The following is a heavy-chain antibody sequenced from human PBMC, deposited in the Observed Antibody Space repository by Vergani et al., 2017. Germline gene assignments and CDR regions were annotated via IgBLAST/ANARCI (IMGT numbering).Heavy chain of an antibody. CDR1: GGSFSGYY. J-gene: IGHJ4*02. V-gene: IGHV4-34*01. CDR2: INHSGTN. D-gene: IGHD4-11*01. CDR3: ARGPGWYYSSNPFGY. Sequence: QVQLQQWGAGLLKPSETLSLTCAVYGGSFSGYYWSWILQPPGKGLEWIVEINHSGTNNYNPSLKSRVTISVDTSKNQFSLKLSSVTAAETSVYYCARGPGWYYSSNPFGYWGQGTLVTVSS.